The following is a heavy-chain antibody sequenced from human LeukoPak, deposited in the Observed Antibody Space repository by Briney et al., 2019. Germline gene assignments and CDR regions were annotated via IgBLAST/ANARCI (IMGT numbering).Heavy chain of an antibody. CDR2: INQDGSEK. CDR1: GFTFSTYW. V-gene: IGHV3-7*01. CDR3: ARDFRNAGDY. J-gene: IGHJ4*02. Sequence: GGSLRLSRAASGFTFSTYWINWVRQAPGKGLEWVAVINQDGSEKYYVDSVKGRFTISRDNAKNSLYLPMNSLRAEDTAVYYCARDFRNAGDYWGQGTLVTVSS. D-gene: IGHD1-14*01.